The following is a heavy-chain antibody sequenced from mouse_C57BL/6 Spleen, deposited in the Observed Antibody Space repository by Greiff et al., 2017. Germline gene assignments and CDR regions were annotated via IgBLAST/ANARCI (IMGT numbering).Heavy chain of an antibody. CDR1: GYTFTSYW. CDR2: IDPSDSYT. J-gene: IGHJ4*01. D-gene: IGHD3-2*01. V-gene: IGHV1-59*01. Sequence: QVQLKQPGAELVRPGTSVKLSCKASGYTFTSYWMHWVKQRPGQGLEWIGVIDPSDSYTNYNQKFKGKATLTVDTSSSTAYMQLSSLTSEDSAVYYCARHPLDSSGYSYDDAMGGRGKGTSVT. CDR3: ARHPLDSSGYSYDDAMGG.